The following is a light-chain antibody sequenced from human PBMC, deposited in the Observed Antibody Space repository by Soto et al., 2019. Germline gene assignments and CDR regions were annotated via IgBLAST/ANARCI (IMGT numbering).Light chain of an antibody. CDR2: EVT. J-gene: IGLJ3*02. CDR1: SSDVGRYNY. Sequence: QSALTQPPSASGSPGQSVTISCTGTSSDVGRYNYVSWYQQNPGKAPKLLIYEVTKRPSGVPDRFSGSKSGNTASLTVSGLQAEDEGDYHCSSYAGSNNLVFGGGTKLTVL. V-gene: IGLV2-8*01. CDR3: SSYAGSNNLV.